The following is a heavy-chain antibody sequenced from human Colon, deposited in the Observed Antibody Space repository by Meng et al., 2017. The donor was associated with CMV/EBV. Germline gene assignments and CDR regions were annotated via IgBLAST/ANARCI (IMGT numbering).Heavy chain of an antibody. Sequence: LRLSCSVSGDSINRGDYYWNWIRQSPTKGLEWIGFIHPRGNTYYNPSLKSRVTILVDTSRYHISLKMISVTGADTAKYYCAREDSTTSVSPLDVWGQGTTVTVSS. V-gene: IGHV4-30-4*01. CDR2: IHPRGNT. D-gene: IGHD1-1*01. CDR1: GDSINRGDYY. J-gene: IGHJ6*02. CDR3: AREDSTTSVSPLDV.